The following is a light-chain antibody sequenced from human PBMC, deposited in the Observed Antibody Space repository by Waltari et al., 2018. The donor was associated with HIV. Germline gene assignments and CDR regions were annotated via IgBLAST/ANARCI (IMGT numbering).Light chain of an antibody. CDR1: SSHIRHNY. J-gene: IGLJ1*01. V-gene: IGLV1-51*01. Sequence: QSVLTQPPSVSAAPGQKVTISCSGSSSHIRHNYVSWYQQLPGTAPKLLIYDNNKRPSGIPDRFSGSKSGTSATLGISGLQTGDEADYYCGAWDSSLSAYVFGSGTKVTVL. CDR2: DNN. CDR3: GAWDSSLSAYV.